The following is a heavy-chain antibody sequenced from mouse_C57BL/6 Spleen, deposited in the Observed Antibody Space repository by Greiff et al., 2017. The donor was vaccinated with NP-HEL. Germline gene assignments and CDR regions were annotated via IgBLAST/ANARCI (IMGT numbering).Heavy chain of an antibody. V-gene: IGHV1-69*01. Sequence: QVQLQQPGAELVMPGASVKLSCKASGYTFTSYWMHWVKQRPGPGLEWIGEIDPSDSYTNYNQKFKGKSTLTVDKSSSTAYMQLSSLTSEDSEVYYCASLYDYDEAWFAYWGQGTLVTVSA. CDR2: IDPSDSYT. CDR3: ASLYDYDEAWFAY. D-gene: IGHD2-4*01. J-gene: IGHJ3*01. CDR1: GYTFTSYW.